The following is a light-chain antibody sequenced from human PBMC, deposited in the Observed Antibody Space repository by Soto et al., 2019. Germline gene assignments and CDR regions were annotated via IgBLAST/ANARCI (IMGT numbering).Light chain of an antibody. CDR2: EVS. V-gene: IGLV2-8*01. CDR3: ISYAGSDNLV. CDR1: SSDVGGYNY. J-gene: IGLJ1*01. Sequence: QSVLTQPPSASGSPGQSVTISCTGTSSDVGGYNYVSWYQQHPGKAPKLMIYEVSKRPSGVPDRFSGSKSDNTAYLTVSGLQAEDEADYYCISYAGSDNLVFGTGTKVTV.